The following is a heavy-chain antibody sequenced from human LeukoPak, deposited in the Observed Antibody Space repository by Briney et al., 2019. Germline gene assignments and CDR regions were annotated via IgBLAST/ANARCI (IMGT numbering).Heavy chain of an antibody. CDR1: GFTFSSYA. D-gene: IGHD2-2*01. CDR2: ISWNSGSI. Sequence: GGSLRLSCAASGFTFSSYAMHWVRQAPGKGLEWVSGISWNSGSIGYADSVKGRFTISRDNAKNSLYLQMNSLRAEDTALYYCAKGTAASRYDAFDIWGQGTMVTVSS. CDR3: AKGTAASRYDAFDI. J-gene: IGHJ3*02. V-gene: IGHV3-9*01.